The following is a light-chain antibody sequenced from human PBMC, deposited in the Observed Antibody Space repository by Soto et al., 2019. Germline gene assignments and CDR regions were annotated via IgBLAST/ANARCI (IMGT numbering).Light chain of an antibody. CDR2: DND. CDR3: GTWDDRLDGDYV. J-gene: IGLJ1*01. CDR1: SSNIGDNY. V-gene: IGLV1-51*01. Sequence: QSVLTQPPSVSAAPGQQVTISCSGSSSNIGDNYVSWYQHLPGTAPKLVVYDNDRRPSGIPGRFSGSKSGTSATLVITGLQTGDEADYYCGTWDDRLDGDYVFXTGTKLTVL.